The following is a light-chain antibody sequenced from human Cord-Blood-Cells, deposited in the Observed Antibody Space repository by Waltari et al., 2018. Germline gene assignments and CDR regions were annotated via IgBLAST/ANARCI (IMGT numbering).Light chain of an antibody. Sequence: DIQMTQSPSSVSASVGDRVTITCRASHDISSWVAWYHQKPGKAPKLRIYAAASLQSGVPSRFSGSGSGTDFTRTNSSLQPEDFATYDCQQANSFPRTFGQGTRLEIK. CDR2: AAA. CDR1: HDISSW. V-gene: IGKV1D-12*01. CDR3: QQANSFPRT. J-gene: IGKJ5*01.